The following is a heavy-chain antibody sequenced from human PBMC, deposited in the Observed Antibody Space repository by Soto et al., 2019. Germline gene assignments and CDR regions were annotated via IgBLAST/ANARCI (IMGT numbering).Heavy chain of an antibody. V-gene: IGHV1-69*01. CDR2: IIPIFGTA. D-gene: IGHD1-26*01. J-gene: IGHJ6*02. Sequence: QVQLVQSGAEVKKPGSSVKVSCKASGGTFSSYAISWVRQAPGQGLEWMGGIIPIFGTANYAQKFQGRVTITADESTSTAYMALSSLRSEDTAVYYCARDPLRPVGVGAHYYYYGMDVWGQGTTVTVSS. CDR1: GGTFSSYA. CDR3: ARDPLRPVGVGAHYYYYGMDV.